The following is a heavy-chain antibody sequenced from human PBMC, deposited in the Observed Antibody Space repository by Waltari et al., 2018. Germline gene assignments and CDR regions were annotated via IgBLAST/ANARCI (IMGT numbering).Heavy chain of an antibody. CDR3: ARACREGGAFDI. D-gene: IGHD2-15*01. CDR1: GGSISSSSYY. CDR2: IYGSGNN. J-gene: IGHJ3*02. V-gene: IGHV4-61*02. Sequence: QVQLQESGPGLVKPSQTLSLTCTVSGGSISSSSYYWSWIRQPAGKGLEWIGRIYGSGNNNYNPSFKSRVTISVDTSKNQFSLGLNSVTAADTAVYYCARACREGGAFDIWGQGTMVTVSS.